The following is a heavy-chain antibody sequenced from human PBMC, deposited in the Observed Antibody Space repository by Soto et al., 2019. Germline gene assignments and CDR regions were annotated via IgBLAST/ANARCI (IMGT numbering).Heavy chain of an antibody. CDR1: GFTFSSYG. V-gene: IGHV3-30*18. J-gene: IGHJ6*03. CDR2: ISYDGSNK. CDR3: AKGSTVTNIYYYYYYMDV. Sequence: GGSLRLSCAASGFTFSSYGMHWVRQAPGKGLEWVAVISYDGSNKYYADSVKGRFTISRDNSKNTLYLQMNSLRAEDTAVYYCAKGSTVTNIYYYYYYMDVWGKGTTVTVSS. D-gene: IGHD4-17*01.